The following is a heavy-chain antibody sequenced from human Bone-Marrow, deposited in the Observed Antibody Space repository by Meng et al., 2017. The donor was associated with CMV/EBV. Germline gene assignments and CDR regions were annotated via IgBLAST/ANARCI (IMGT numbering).Heavy chain of an antibody. CDR2: ISWNSGSV. CDR3: AKDSGPHYDQLIRASNCMDV. J-gene: IGHJ6*01. D-gene: IGHD3-3*01. Sequence: SLKISCTASGFSFDCYAMHWVRQAPGKGLEWVSGISWNSGSVGYADSVTGRVTISRDNAKKSLYLQLNSLRVEDMALVYCAKDSGPHYDQLIRASNCMDVWGHGTTVTVSS. CDR1: GFSFDCYA. V-gene: IGHV3-9*03.